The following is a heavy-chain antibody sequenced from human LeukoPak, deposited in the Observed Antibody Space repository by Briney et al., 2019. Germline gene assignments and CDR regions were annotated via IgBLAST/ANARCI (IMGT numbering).Heavy chain of an antibody. CDR1: GFTFSSDA. CDR3: ARMGKGTLDY. CDR2: ITGSGTGT. Sequence: GGSLTLSCAASGFTFSSDAMSWVRQAPGKGLEWVSAITGSGTGTYYADSVKGRFTISRDDSKNTLYLQMNSLRAEDTAVYYCARMGKGTLDYWGQGTLVTVSS. J-gene: IGHJ4*02. V-gene: IGHV3-23*01. D-gene: IGHD1-1*01.